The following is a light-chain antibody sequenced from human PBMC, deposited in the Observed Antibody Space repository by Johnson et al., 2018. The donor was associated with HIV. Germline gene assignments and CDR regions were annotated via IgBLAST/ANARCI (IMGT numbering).Light chain of an antibody. CDR3: GTWDSGLTAHFV. V-gene: IGLV1-51*02. Sequence: QSVLTQPPSVSAAPGQKVTISCSGSSSNIGNNYVSWYQQLPGTAPKLLIYENNKRPSGIADRFSGSKSGTSATLGITGLQTGDEADYYCGTWDSGLTAHFVFGSGTTITVL. CDR1: SSNIGNNY. CDR2: ENN. J-gene: IGLJ1*01.